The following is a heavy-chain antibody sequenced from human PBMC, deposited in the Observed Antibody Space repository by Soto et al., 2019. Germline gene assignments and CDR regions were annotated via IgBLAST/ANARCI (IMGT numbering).Heavy chain of an antibody. CDR1: GYTFTGYY. CDR3: ARAYCTNGVCYMANWFDP. V-gene: IGHV1-2*02. J-gene: IGHJ5*02. Sequence: VKVSCEASGYTFTGYYMHWVRQAPGQGLEWMGWINPNSGGTNYAQKFQGRVTMTRDTSISTAYMELSRLRSDDTAVYYCARAYCTNGVCYMANWFDPWGQGTLVTVSS. CDR2: INPNSGGT. D-gene: IGHD2-8*01.